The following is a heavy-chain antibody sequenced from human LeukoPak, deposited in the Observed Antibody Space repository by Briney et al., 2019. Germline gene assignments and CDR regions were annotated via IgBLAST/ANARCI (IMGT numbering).Heavy chain of an antibody. J-gene: IGHJ4*02. CDR3: ARRVVVPAAPYYFDY. CDR2: INSDGSST. V-gene: IGHV3-74*01. Sequence: GGSLRLSCAASGFTFSSYAMSWVRQAPGKGLVWVSRINSDGSSTSYADSVKGRFTISRDNAKNTLYLQMNSQRAEDTAVYYCARRVVVPAAPYYFDYWGQGTLVAVSS. CDR1: GFTFSSYA. D-gene: IGHD2-2*01.